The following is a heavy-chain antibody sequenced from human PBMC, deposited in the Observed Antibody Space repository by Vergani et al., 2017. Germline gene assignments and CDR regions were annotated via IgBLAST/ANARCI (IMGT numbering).Heavy chain of an antibody. V-gene: IGHV3-30*18. J-gene: IGHJ6*03. Sequence: QVQLAESGGGRVQPGRSLRLSCAASGFSFSSHAIHWVRQAPGKGLEWVAVISNDGSKKYYADSVKGRFTISSDNSKNTLDLQMNSLITQDTAVYYCAKAGSVTSGSLQYNFYMDVWGKGTTVTVS. D-gene: IGHD3-10*01. CDR3: AKAGSVTSGSLQYNFYMDV. CDR1: GFSFSSHA. CDR2: ISNDGSKK.